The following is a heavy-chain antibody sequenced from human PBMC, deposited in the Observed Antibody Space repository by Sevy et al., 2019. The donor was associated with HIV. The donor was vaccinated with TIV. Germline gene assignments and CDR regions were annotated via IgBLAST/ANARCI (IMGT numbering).Heavy chain of an antibody. CDR1: GFTTGFTFSDYW. V-gene: IGHV3-7*01. CDR3: ARGGYYGYSGLDY. CDR2: IKEDGTEV. J-gene: IGHJ4*02. Sequence: GGSLRLSCAASGFTTGFTFSDYWMAWVRQAPGKGLEWVANIKEDGTEVYYLDSLTGRFTISRDNAKNLLYLQMNSLRAEDTAVYYCARGGYYGYSGLDYWGQGTLVTVSS. D-gene: IGHD3-10*01.